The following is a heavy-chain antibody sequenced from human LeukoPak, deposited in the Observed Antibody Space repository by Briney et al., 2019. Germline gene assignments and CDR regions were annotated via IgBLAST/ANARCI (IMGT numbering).Heavy chain of an antibody. D-gene: IGHD3-10*01. CDR2: INPNSGGT. CDR3: AREYGSGSYLANYYYMDV. Sequence: ASVKVSCKASGYTFTGYYMHWVRQAPGQGLEWMGWINPNSGGTNYAQKFQGRVTMTRDTSISTAYMELSRLRSDDTAVYYCAREYGSGSYLANYYYMDVWGKGTTVTVSS. V-gene: IGHV1-2*02. CDR1: GYTFTGYY. J-gene: IGHJ6*03.